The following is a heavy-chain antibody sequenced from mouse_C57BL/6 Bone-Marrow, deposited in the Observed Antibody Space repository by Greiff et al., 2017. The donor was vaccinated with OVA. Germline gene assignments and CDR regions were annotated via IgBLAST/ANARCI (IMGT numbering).Heavy chain of an antibody. J-gene: IGHJ4*01. V-gene: IGHV14-4*01. CDR1: GFNIKDDY. CDR2: IDPENGDT. Sequence: VQLQQSGAELVRPGASVKLSCTASGFNIKDDYMHWVKQRPEQGLECIGWIDPENGDTEYASKFQGKATITADTSSNTAYLQLSSLTSEDTAVYYCTTWIGFYAMDYWGQGTSVTVSS. CDR3: TTWIGFYAMDY.